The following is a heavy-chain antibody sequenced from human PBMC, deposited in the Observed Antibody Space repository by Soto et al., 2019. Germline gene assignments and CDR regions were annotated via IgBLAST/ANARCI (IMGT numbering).Heavy chain of an antibody. CDR2: INAYNGNT. V-gene: IGHV1-18*01. CDR1: GYTFTSYG. Sequence: QVQLVQSGAEVKKPGASVKVSCKASGYTFTSYGISWVRQAPRQGLEWMGWINAYNGNTNYAQKLQGRVTMTTDTPTITAYTELRSLRSDDTAVYYCARVRPPFDPWGQATLVTVSS. CDR3: ARVRPPFDP. J-gene: IGHJ5*02.